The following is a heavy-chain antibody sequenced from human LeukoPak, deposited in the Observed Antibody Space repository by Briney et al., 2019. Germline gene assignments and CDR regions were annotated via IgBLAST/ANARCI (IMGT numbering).Heavy chain of an antibody. D-gene: IGHD5-24*01. J-gene: IGHJ4*02. CDR1: GYTFTNYY. CDR3: ARDLRRGGYTRGCDH. V-gene: IGHV1-46*01. CDR2: ITSSGGDT. Sequence: ASVKVSCKASGYTFTNYYMHWVRQAPGQGLEWVGMITSSGGDTTYAQKFKGRVTMTRDTSTRTVYMEVSSLTSEDTAVYYCARDLRRGGYTRGCDHWGQGILVTVSS.